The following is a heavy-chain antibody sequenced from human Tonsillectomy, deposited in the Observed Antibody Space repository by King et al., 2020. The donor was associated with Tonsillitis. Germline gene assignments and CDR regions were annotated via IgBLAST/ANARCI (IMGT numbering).Heavy chain of an antibody. CDR2: IHPSGII. D-gene: IGHD4-17*01. J-gene: IGHJ4*02. V-gene: IGHV4-34*01. CDR1: GGSLTAYY. Sequence: VQLQQWGAGLLKPSETLSLTCAVYGGSLTAYYWNWVRQPPGKGLEWIGEIHPSGIINYKPSLKSRVTISMDRSKNQFSLKLSSVTAADTAMYYCANTACYWGQGTLVTVSS. CDR3: ANTACY.